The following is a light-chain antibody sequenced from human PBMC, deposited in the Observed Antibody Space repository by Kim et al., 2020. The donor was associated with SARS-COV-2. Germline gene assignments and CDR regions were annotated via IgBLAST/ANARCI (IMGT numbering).Light chain of an antibody. CDR3: QVWDSSSDHRVV. Sequence: PGKTDRITCGGNGIGSKSVPWYQQKPGQAPVLVIYYDSDRPSGIPERFSGSNSGNTATLTISRVEAGDEADYYCQVWDSSSDHRVVFGGGTQLTVL. CDR2: YDS. CDR1: GIGSKS. V-gene: IGLV3-21*04. J-gene: IGLJ2*01.